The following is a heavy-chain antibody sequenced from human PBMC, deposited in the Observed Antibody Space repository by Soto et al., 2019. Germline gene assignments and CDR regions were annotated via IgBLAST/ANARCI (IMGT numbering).Heavy chain of an antibody. CDR1: VFALSSFD. V-gene: IGHV3-33*01. CDR3: ASDALFRGVAPPAY. Sequence: QVQLAESGGGVVQSGRSLRLSCAASVFALSSFDMPWVRQAPGKGLEWVAVIWEDGSNEYYADSVKGRFTISRDNSKYTRYLQRNSLRVEDTAVYYWASDALFRGVAPPAYWGQGTLVTVSS. D-gene: IGHD3-10*01. CDR2: IWEDGSNE. J-gene: IGHJ4*02.